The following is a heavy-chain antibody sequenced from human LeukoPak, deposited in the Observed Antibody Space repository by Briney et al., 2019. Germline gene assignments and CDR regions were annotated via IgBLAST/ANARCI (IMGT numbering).Heavy chain of an antibody. CDR2: IYYSGST. Sequence: SETLSLTCTVSGGSISSSSYYWGWIRQPPGKGLEWIGGIYYSGSTYYNPSLKSRVTISVDTSKNQFSLKLSSVTAADTAVYYCARVEAGVFGWGQGTLVTVSS. J-gene: IGHJ4*02. CDR3: ARVEAGVFG. D-gene: IGHD3-10*01. CDR1: GGSISSSSYY. V-gene: IGHV4-39*01.